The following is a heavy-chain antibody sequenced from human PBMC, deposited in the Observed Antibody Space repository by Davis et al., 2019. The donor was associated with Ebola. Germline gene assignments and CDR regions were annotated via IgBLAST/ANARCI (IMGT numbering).Heavy chain of an antibody. Sequence: GESLKISCAASGFTFSSYSMNWVRHAPGQGLEWVSAISGSGGSTYYADSVKGRFTISRDNSKNTLYLQMNSLRAEDTAVYYWAVGPARWGQGTLVTVSS. CDR3: AVGPAR. CDR1: GFTFSSYS. J-gene: IGHJ4*02. CDR2: ISGSGGST. V-gene: IGHV3-23*01.